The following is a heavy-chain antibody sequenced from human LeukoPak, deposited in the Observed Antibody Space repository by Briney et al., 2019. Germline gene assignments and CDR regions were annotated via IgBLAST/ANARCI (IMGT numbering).Heavy chain of an antibody. CDR2: IYTSGST. CDR1: GGSISSYF. CDR3: ARGHIVDRGLRYYYMDV. D-gene: IGHD2-15*01. Sequence: SETLSLTCTVSGGSISSYFWSWIRQPAGKGLEWIGRIYTSGSTNYNPSLKSRVTMSVDTSKNQFSLKLSSVTAADTAVYYCARGHIVDRGLRYYYMDVWGKGTTVTVSS. V-gene: IGHV4-4*07. J-gene: IGHJ6*03.